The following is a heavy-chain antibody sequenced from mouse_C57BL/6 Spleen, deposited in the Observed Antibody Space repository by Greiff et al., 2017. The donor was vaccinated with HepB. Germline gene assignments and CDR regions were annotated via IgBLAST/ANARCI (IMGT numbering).Heavy chain of an antibody. D-gene: IGHD1-1*01. Sequence: VKLQESGAELVRPGASVTLSCKASGYTFTDYEMHWVKQTPVHGLEWIGAIDPETGGTAYNQKFKGKAILTADKSSSTAYMELRSLTSEDSAVYYCTRGASTGSSYPYAMDYWGQGTSVTVSS. CDR3: TRGASTGSSYPYAMDY. V-gene: IGHV1-15*01. J-gene: IGHJ4*01. CDR1: GYTFTDYE. CDR2: IDPETGGT.